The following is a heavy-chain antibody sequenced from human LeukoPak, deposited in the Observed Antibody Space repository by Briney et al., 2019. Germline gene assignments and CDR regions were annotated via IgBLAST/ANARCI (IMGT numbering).Heavy chain of an antibody. CDR3: AKDQRYCSGGSCYSLAAFDI. CDR2: TSGSGDNT. D-gene: IGHD2-15*01. J-gene: IGHJ3*02. Sequence: PGGSLRLSCAASGFTFGNYAMGWVRQAPGKGLEWVSGTSGSGDNTHYADPVKGRFAISRDNSKNTLYLQMNSLRDDDTAIYYCAKDQRYCSGGSCYSLAAFDIWGQGTMVTVSS. CDR1: GFTFGNYA. V-gene: IGHV3-23*01.